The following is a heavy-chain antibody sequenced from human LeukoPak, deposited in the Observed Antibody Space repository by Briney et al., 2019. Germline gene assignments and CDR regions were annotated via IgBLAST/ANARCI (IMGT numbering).Heavy chain of an antibody. D-gene: IGHD3-22*01. Sequence: GGSLRLSCAASGFTFSSYAMSWVRQAPGKGLEWVSAISGSGGSTYYADSVKGQFTISRDNSKNTLYLQMNSLRAEDAAVYYCAKDWDYYDSSGRPDYWGQGTLVTVSS. V-gene: IGHV3-23*01. CDR2: ISGSGGST. CDR1: GFTFSSYA. CDR3: AKDWDYYDSSGRPDY. J-gene: IGHJ4*02.